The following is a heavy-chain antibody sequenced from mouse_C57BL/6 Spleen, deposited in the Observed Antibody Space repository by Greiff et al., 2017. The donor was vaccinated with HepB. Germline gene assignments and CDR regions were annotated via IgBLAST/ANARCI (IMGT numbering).Heavy chain of an antibody. CDR1: GFTFSSYA. D-gene: IGHD1-1*01. Sequence: EVNLVESGGGLVKPGGSLKLSCAASGFTFSSYAMSWVRQTPEKRLEWVATISDGGSYTYYPDNVKGRFTISRDNAKNNLYLQMSHLKSEDTAMYYCARPFITTVVDWYFDVWGTGTTVTVSS. CDR3: ARPFITTVVDWYFDV. J-gene: IGHJ1*03. CDR2: ISDGGSYT. V-gene: IGHV5-4*03.